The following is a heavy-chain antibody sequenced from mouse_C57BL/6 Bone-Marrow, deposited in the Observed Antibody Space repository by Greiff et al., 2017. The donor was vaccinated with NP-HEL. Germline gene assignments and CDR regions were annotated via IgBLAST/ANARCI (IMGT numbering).Heavy chain of an antibody. J-gene: IGHJ3*01. D-gene: IGHD1-1*01. CDR2: ISSGGSYT. CDR1: GFTFSSYG. CDR3: ARRYGSSVFDY. Sequence: EVQLMESGGDLVKPGGSLKLSCAASGFTFSSYGMSWVRQTPDKRLEWVATISSGGSYTYYPDTVKGRFTITRDNAKNTLYLQMSSLKSEDTAVYYCARRYGSSVFDYWGQGTLVTVSA. V-gene: IGHV5-6*01.